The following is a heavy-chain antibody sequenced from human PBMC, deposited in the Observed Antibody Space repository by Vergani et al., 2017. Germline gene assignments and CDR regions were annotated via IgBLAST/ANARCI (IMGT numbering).Heavy chain of an antibody. V-gene: IGHV1-69*01. J-gene: IGHJ3*02. CDR1: GGTFSSYA. Sequence: QVQLVLSGAEVKKPGSSVKVSCKASGGTFSSYAISWVRQAPGQGLEWMGGIIPIFGTANYAQKFQGRVTITADESTSTAYMERSSLRSEDTAVYYCARRDRVGYSGSYHTAFDIWGQGTMVTVSS. CDR2: IIPIFGTA. D-gene: IGHD1-26*01. CDR3: ARRDRVGYSGSYHTAFDI.